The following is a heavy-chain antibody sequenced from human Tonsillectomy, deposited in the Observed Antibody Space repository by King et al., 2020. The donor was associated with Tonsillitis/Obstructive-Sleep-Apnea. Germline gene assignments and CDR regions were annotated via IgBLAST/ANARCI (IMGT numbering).Heavy chain of an antibody. CDR3: AGRGCVGDNCYNAFDI. D-gene: IGHD2-21*01. V-gene: IGHV3-33*01. Sequence: QVQLVESGGGVVQPGRSLRLSCAASGFTFSTYGMHWVRQAPDKGLEWVALIWYDGSNEYYADSVKGRFTISRHNSKNTLHLQMNSLRAEDTAVYYCAGRGCVGDNCYNAFDIWGRGTMVTVSS. CDR1: GFTFSTYG. CDR2: IWYDGSNE. J-gene: IGHJ3*02.